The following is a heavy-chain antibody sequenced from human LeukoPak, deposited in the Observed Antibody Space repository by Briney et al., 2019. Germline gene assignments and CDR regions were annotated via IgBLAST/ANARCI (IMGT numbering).Heavy chain of an antibody. CDR1: GVSISSYY. Sequence: SETLSLTCTVSGVSISSYYWSWIRQPPGKGLEWIGYIYYSGSTNYNPSLKSRVTISVDTSKNQFSLKLSSVTTADTAVYYCARSSTMGAWDFDYWGQGTLVTVSS. V-gene: IGHV4-59*01. CDR3: ARSSTMGAWDFDY. CDR2: IYYSGST. J-gene: IGHJ4*02. D-gene: IGHD3-10*01.